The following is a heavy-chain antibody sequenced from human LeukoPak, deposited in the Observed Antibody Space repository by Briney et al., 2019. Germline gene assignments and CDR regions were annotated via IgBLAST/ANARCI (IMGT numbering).Heavy chain of an antibody. V-gene: IGHV4-39*01. Sequence: SETLSLTCTVSGGSISNYYWSWIRQPPGKGLEWIGSIYYSGSTYYNPSLKSRVTISVDTSKNQFSLKLSSVTAADTAVYYCASPGGLFDYWGQGTLVTVSS. CDR3: ASPGGLFDY. CDR1: GGSISNYY. D-gene: IGHD2-8*02. J-gene: IGHJ4*02. CDR2: IYYSGST.